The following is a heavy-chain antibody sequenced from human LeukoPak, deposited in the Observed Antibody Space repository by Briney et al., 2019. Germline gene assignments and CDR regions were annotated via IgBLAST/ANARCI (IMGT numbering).Heavy chain of an antibody. J-gene: IGHJ4*02. Sequence: ESGGGVVQPGRSLRLSCEASGFTFSSYGMHWVRQAPGKGLEWVAVIWDDGSNKYYADSVKGRFTISRDNSKNTLYLQMNSLRAEDTAVYYCAREHYLTTRYTSGWLYYFDYWGQGTLVTVSS. CDR1: GFTFSSYG. D-gene: IGHD6-19*01. CDR3: AREHYLTTRYTSGWLYYFDY. V-gene: IGHV3-33*01. CDR2: IWDDGSNK.